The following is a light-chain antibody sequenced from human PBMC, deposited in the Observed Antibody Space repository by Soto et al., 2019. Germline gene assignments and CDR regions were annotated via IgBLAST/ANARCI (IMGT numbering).Light chain of an antibody. J-gene: IGKJ1*01. CDR2: KAS. CDR1: QSISSW. Sequence: DIQMTQSPSTLSASVGDRVTITCRASQSISSWLAWYQQKPGKAPKLPIYKASSLESGVPSRFSGSGSGTEFTLTISSLQPDDSATYYCQQYNSYPWTFGQGTKVDIK. V-gene: IGKV1-5*03. CDR3: QQYNSYPWT.